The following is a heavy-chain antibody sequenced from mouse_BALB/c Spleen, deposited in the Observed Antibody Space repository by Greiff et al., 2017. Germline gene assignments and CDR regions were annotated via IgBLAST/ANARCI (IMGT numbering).Heavy chain of an antibody. Sequence: EVKLMESGGGLVQPGGSLRLSCATSGFTFSDFYMEWVRQPPGKRLEWIAASRNKANDYTTEYSASVKGRFIVSRDTSQSILYLQMNALRAEDTAIYYCARDGGYGSSYDYAMDYWGQGTSVTVSS. D-gene: IGHD1-1*01. J-gene: IGHJ4*01. CDR3: ARDGGYGSSYDYAMDY. V-gene: IGHV7-1*02. CDR2: SRNKANDYTT. CDR1: GFTFSDFY.